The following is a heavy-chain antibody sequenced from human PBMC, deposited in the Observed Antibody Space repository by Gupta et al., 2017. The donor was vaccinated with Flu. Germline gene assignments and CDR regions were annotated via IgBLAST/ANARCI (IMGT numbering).Heavy chain of an antibody. CDR1: YA. J-gene: IGHJ5*02. D-gene: IGHD2-21*02. CDR3: AKRYCGGDCLNWFDP. V-gene: IGHV3-23*01. Sequence: YAMTWVRQPPGKGLGWVSVISGSGGTTYYADSVKGRFTISRDNSKNTLYLQMNSLRAEDTAVYYCAKRYCGGDCLNWFDPWGQGTLVTVYS. CDR2: ISGSGGTT.